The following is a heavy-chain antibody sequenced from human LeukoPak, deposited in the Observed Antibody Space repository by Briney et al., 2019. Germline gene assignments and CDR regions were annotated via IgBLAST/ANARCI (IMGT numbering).Heavy chain of an antibody. J-gene: IGHJ6*02. D-gene: IGHD2-8*01. CDR2: ISYDGSNK. CDR1: GFTFSSYA. V-gene: IGHV3-30-3*01. CDR3: ARDGLGYCTNGVCDIIFDYYGMDV. Sequence: GRSLRLSCAASGFTFSSYAMHWVRQAPGKGLKWVAVISYDGSNKYYADSVKGRFTISRDNSKNTLYLQMNSLRSDDTAVYYCARDGLGYCTNGVCDIIFDYYGMDVWGQGTTVTVSS.